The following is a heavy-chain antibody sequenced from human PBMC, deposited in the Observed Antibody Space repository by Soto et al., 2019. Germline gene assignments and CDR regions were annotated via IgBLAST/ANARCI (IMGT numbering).Heavy chain of an antibody. Sequence: QVQVVQPGAEVKKPGASVKVSCKASGYSFTTYAMHGVRQAPGQGLEGRGGINGGKGNTKYSQKFKDRVTISRDTTGSTGDMELSRLRFKDTAVYYCARGKGMEENYYYHGMDVWGTGTTFTVSP. CDR2: INGGKGNT. CDR1: GYSFTTYA. V-gene: IGHV1-3*01. D-gene: IGHD1-1*01. CDR3: ARGKGMEENYYYHGMDV. J-gene: IGHJ6*04.